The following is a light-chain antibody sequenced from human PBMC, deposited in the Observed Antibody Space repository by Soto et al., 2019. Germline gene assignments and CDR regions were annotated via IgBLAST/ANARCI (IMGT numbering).Light chain of an antibody. CDR3: QPRSNWSFT. Sequence: IVLSQSPTTLSLAPGERLTLASRARQSVSSYLACYPQKPGQAPQLVIYDASNSAAGHPARFSGLGAGTNFTFTISRVEPADFAVYYCQPRSNWSFTLVGGTKVDIK. V-gene: IGKV3-11*01. J-gene: IGKJ4*01. CDR2: DAS. CDR1: QSVSSY.